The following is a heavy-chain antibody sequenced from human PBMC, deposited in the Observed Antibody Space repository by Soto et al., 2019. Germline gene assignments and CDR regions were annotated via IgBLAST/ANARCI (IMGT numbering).Heavy chain of an antibody. V-gene: IGHV1-2*04. CDR2: INPNSGGT. CDR1: GYTFTGYY. D-gene: IGHD3-3*01. CDR3: ARDSSPLFFRPLYYYYYGMDV. J-gene: IGHJ6*02. Sequence: ASVKVSCKASGYTFTGYYMHWVRQAPGQGLEWMGWINPNSGGTNYAQKFQGWVTMTRDTSISTAYMELSRLRSDDTAVYYCARDSSPLFFRPLYYYYYGMDVWGQGSTVPVSS.